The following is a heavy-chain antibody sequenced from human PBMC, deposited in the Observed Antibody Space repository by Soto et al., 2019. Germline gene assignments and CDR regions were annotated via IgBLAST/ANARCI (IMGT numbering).Heavy chain of an antibody. CDR3: VIDHGRWDGDYASFDV. J-gene: IGHJ3*01. CDR1: GFIFSTDG. V-gene: IGHV3-48*04. D-gene: IGHD4-17*01. Sequence: EVQLVESGGGLVQPGGSLRLSCAASGFIFSTDGMNWVRQAPGKGLEWVAYISSSGETLYYGDSVKGRFNISRDNVKNSLYLHMNSLRVEDTAVYYCVIDHGRWDGDYASFDVLGQGTIVSVSS. CDR2: ISSSGETL.